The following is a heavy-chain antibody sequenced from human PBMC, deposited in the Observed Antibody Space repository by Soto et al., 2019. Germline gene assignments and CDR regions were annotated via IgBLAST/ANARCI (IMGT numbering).Heavy chain of an antibody. CDR3: ARGGIVVVPAAMGAFDI. CDR2: IYHSGST. D-gene: IGHD2-2*01. V-gene: IGHV4-30-2*01. Sequence: PSETRSLTCPVSGGSISSGGYSWMWIRQPPGKGLEWIGYIYHSGSTYYNPSLKSRVTISADRSKNQFSLKLSSVTAADTAVYYCARGGIVVVPAAMGAFDIWGQGTMVT. J-gene: IGHJ3*02. CDR1: GGSISSGGYS.